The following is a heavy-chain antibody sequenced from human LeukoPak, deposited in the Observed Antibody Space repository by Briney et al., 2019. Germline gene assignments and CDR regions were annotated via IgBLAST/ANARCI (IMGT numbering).Heavy chain of an antibody. CDR3: AREGVGVTMAH. V-gene: IGHV4-39*01. CDR1: GGSIRSNNHY. J-gene: IGHJ4*02. CDR2: IYYSGNT. Sequence: SEALSLTCTVSGGSIRSNNHYWGWIRQPPGKGLEWLGSIYYSGNTYYYPSLKSRVTISVDTSKNQFSLQLNSVTPEDTAVYYCAREGVGVTMAHWGQGTLVTVSS. D-gene: IGHD1-26*01.